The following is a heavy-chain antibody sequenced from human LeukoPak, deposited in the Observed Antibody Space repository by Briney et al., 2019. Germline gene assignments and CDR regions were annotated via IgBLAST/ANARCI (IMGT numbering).Heavy chain of an antibody. D-gene: IGHD3-10*01. V-gene: IGHV4-34*01. CDR3: ATLRGKYYYGSGSYYNGRDY. CDR2: INHSGST. CDR1: GGSFSGYY. J-gene: IGHJ4*02. Sequence: SETLSLTCAVYGGSFSGYYWSWIRQPPGKGLEWIGEINHSGSTNYNPSLKSRVTISVDTSKNQFSLKLSSVTAADTAVYYCATLRGKYYYGSGSYYNGRDYWGQGTLVTVSS.